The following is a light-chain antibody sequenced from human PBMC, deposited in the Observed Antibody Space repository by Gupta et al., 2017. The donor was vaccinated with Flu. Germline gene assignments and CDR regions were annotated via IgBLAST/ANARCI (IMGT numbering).Light chain of an antibody. V-gene: IGLV1-44*01. Sequence: QSVLAQPPPAYGTPGQRVTISCSGSSSNVGSNAVHWYQQVPGTAPKLLIYDNNQRPSGVPDRFSGSKSGTSASLAISGLQSEDEADYYCAAWDDSLNGHYVFGTGTEVTVL. J-gene: IGLJ1*01. CDR2: DNN. CDR1: SSNVGSNA. CDR3: AAWDDSLNGHYV.